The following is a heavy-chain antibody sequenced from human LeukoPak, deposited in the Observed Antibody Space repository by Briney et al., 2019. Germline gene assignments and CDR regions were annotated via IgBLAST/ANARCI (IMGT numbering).Heavy chain of an antibody. CDR1: GGSISTSPYY. D-gene: IGHD6-19*01. Sequence: SETLSLTCTVSGGSISTSPYYWGWIRQPPGKGLEWIGNIYYSGSTYYNPSLKTRVTISVDTSKNQFSLKLTSVTAADTAVYYCARHASVDGNCPRPLDYWGQGSLVTVSS. CDR3: ARHASVDGNCPRPLDY. V-gene: IGHV4-39*01. CDR2: IYYSGST. J-gene: IGHJ4*02.